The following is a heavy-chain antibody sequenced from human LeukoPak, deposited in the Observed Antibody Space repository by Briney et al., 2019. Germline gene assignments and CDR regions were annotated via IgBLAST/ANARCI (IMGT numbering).Heavy chain of an antibody. V-gene: IGHV1-2*06. J-gene: IGHJ5*02. CDR1: GYTFTGYY. Sequence: ASVKVSCKASGYTFTGYYMHWVRQAPGQGLEWMGRINPNSGGTNYAQKFQGRVTMTRDTSISTAYMELSRPRSDDTAVYYCARVKTIYDSSGYYPTWGQGTLVTVSS. CDR2: INPNSGGT. D-gene: IGHD3-22*01. CDR3: ARVKTIYDSSGYYPT.